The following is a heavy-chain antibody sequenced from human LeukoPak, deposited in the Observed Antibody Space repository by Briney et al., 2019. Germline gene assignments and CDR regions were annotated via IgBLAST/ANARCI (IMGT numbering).Heavy chain of an antibody. V-gene: IGHV4-4*07. D-gene: IGHD1-26*01. CDR3: ARVISGELPTNNWFDP. J-gene: IGHJ5*02. Sequence: PSETLSLTCTVSGGSISSYYRSWIRQPAGKGLEWIGRIYTSGSTNYNPSLKSRVTMSVDTSKNQFSLKLSSVTAADTAVYYCARVISGELPTNNWFDPWGQGTLVTVSS. CDR1: GGSISSYY. CDR2: IYTSGST.